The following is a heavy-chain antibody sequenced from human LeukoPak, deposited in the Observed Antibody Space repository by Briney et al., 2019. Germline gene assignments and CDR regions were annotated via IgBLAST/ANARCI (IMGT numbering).Heavy chain of an antibody. CDR3: ASSTMVRGVIKWFDP. CDR1: GYSFTSYW. J-gene: IGHJ5*02. V-gene: IGHV5-51*01. D-gene: IGHD3-10*01. Sequence: GESLKISCKGSGYSFTSYWIGWVRQMPGKGLEWMGIIYPGDSDTRYSPSFQGQVTISADKSISTAYLQWSSLKASDTAMYYCASSTMVRGVIKWFDPWGQGTLVTVSS. CDR2: IYPGDSDT.